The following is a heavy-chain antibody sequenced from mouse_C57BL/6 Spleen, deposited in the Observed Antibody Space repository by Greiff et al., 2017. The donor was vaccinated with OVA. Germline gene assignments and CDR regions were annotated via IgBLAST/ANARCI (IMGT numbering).Heavy chain of an antibody. CDR3: ARGITTSYFDY. D-gene: IGHD1-1*01. J-gene: IGHJ2*01. CDR1: GYAFSSSW. Sequence: QVQLQQSGPELVKPGASVKISCKASGYAFSSSWMNWVKQRPGKGLEWIGRIYPGDGDTNYNGKFKGKATLTADKSSSTAYMQLSSLTSEDSAVYFCARGITTSYFDYWGQGTTLTVSS. CDR2: IYPGDGDT. V-gene: IGHV1-82*01.